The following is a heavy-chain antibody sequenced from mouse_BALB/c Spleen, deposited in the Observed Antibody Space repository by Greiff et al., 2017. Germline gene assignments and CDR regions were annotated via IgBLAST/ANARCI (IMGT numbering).Heavy chain of an antibody. CDR2: ISDGGSYT. CDR1: GFTFSDYY. V-gene: IGHV5-4*02. D-gene: IGHD2-14*01. J-gene: IGHJ4*01. CDR3: ARGTTSYYYAMDY. Sequence: EVMLVESGGGLVKPGGSLKLSCAASGFTFSDYYMYWVRQTPEKRLEWVATISDGGSYTYYPDSVKGRFTISRDNAKNNLYLQMSSLKSEDTAMYYCARGTTSYYYAMDYWGQGTSVTVSS.